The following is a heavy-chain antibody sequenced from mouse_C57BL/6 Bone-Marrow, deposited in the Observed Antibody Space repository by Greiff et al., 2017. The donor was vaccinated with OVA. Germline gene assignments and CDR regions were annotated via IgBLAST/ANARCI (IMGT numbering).Heavy chain of an antibody. D-gene: IGHD2-3*01. J-gene: IGHJ2*01. V-gene: IGHV1S26*01. CDR3: ARWLLRKNFDY. CDR1: GYTFTSYT. CDR2: INPSSGYT. Sequence: QVQLQQSGPELVKPGASVKISCKASGYTFTSYTMHWVKQRPGQGLEWIGYINPSSGYTKYNQKFKDKATLTADKSSSTAYMQLSSLTSEDSAVFYCARWLLRKNFDYWGQGTTLTVSS.